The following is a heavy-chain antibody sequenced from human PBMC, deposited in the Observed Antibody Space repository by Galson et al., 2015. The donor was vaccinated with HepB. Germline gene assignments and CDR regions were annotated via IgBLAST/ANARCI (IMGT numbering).Heavy chain of an antibody. CDR2: INHSGST. CDR1: GGSFSGYY. Sequence: ETLSLTCAVYGGSFSGYYWSWIRQPPGKGLEWIGEINHSGSTNYNPSLKSRVTISVDTSKNQFSLKLSSVTAADTAVYYCARVGGNCSSTSCYVDYWGQGTLVTVSS. CDR3: ARVGGNCSSTSCYVDY. J-gene: IGHJ4*02. V-gene: IGHV4-34*01. D-gene: IGHD2-2*01.